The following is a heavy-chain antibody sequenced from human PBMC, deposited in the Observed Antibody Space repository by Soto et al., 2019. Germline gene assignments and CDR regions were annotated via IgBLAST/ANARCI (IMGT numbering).Heavy chain of an antibody. CDR2: INPNSGGT. CDR3: ARGGRYCSSTSCYYYYGMDV. V-gene: IGHV1-2*02. CDR1: GYTFTGYY. Sequence: GASVKVSCKASGYTFTGYYMHWVRQAPGQGPEWMGWINPNSGGTNYAQKFQGRVTMTRDTSISTAYMELSRLRSDDTAVYYCARGGRYCSSTSCYYYYGMDVWGQGTTVTVSS. J-gene: IGHJ6*02. D-gene: IGHD2-2*01.